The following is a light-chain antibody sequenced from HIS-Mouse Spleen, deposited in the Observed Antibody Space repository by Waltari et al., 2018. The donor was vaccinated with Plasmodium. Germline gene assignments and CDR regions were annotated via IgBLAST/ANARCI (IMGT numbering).Light chain of an antibody. Sequence: SYELTQPPSVSVSPGQTARITCSGDALPKKYAYWYQQKSGQAPVLVIYENSKRPAGIPGRSAGSSAGTMATWTISGAQVEDEADYYCYSTDSSGNHRVFGGGTKLTVL. J-gene: IGLJ3*02. CDR2: ENS. V-gene: IGLV3-10*01. CDR1: ALPKKY. CDR3: YSTDSSGNHRV.